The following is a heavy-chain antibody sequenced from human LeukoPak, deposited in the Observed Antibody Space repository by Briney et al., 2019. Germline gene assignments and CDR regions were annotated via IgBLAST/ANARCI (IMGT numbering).Heavy chain of an antibody. D-gene: IGHD2-15*01. V-gene: IGHV3-23*01. Sequence: GGSLRLSCTASGFTFSSYGMSWVRQAPGKGLEWVSIIFDSGDRTYYADSVKGRFTISRDNSKNTLYLRMNSLRAEDTAVYYCTKRVVDASYFDSWGQGTLVTVSS. J-gene: IGHJ4*02. CDR2: IFDSGDRT. CDR1: GFTFSSYG. CDR3: TKRVVDASYFDS.